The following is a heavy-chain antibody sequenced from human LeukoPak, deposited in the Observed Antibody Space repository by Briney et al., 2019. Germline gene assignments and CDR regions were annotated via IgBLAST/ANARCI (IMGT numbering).Heavy chain of an antibody. Sequence: PPETLSLTCTVSGGSISSYYWSWIRQPPGKGLEWIGYIYYSGSTNYNPSLKSRVTISVDTSKNQFSLKLSSVTAADTAVYYCARSPYYDFWSGYLLYYFDYWGRGTLVTVSS. V-gene: IGHV4-59*01. CDR2: IYYSGST. CDR1: GGSISSYY. J-gene: IGHJ4*02. D-gene: IGHD3-3*01. CDR3: ARSPYYDFWSGYLLYYFDY.